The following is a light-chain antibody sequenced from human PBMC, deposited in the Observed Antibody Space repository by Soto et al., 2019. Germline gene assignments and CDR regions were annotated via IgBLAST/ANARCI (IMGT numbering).Light chain of an antibody. CDR2: DVN. CDR1: SSDVGGYND. V-gene: IGLV2-14*01. CDR3: SSYTSSSTLDVV. Sequence: QSALTQPASVSGSPGQSITISCTGTSSDVGGYNDVSWYQQHPGNAPKLMIYDVNNRPAGGSHRFSGSKSGKTASLTISGLQAEDEADYYCSSYTSSSTLDVVFGEGTKLT. J-gene: IGLJ2*01.